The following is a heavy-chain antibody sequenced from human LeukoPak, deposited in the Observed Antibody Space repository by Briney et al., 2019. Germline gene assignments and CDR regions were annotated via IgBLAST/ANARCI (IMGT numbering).Heavy chain of an antibody. D-gene: IGHD6-19*01. CDR3: ATAVASSSGWYADY. J-gene: IGHJ4*02. CDR1: GFTFSSDW. CDR2: IKQDGSEK. Sequence: GGSLRLSCAASGFTFSSDWMSWVRQAPGKGLEWVANIKQDGSEKYYADSVKGRFTVSRDNSKNTLYLQMNSLRAEDTAVYYCATAVASSSGWYADYWGQGTLVTVSS. V-gene: IGHV3-7*01.